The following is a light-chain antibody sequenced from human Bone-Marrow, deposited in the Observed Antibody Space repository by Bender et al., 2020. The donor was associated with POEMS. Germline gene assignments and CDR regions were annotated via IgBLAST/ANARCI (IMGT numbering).Light chain of an antibody. J-gene: IGLJ3*02. Sequence: QSVLTQPPSVSGAPVQRVTISCTGSSSNIGAGFDAHWYQQLPGTAPRLVVYSNYQRPSGVPARFSGSKSGTSASLAISDIQSEDEGDYYCSSWDDSLSGWVFGGGTKLTVL. CDR2: SNY. CDR1: SSNIGAGFD. V-gene: IGLV1-40*01. CDR3: SSWDDSLSGWV.